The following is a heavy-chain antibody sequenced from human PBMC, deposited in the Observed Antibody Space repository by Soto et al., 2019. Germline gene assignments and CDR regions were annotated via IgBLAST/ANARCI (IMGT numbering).Heavy chain of an antibody. D-gene: IGHD6-13*01. CDR2: IKQDGSEK. CDR3: ARDIGSSSWSPFDY. V-gene: IGHV3-7*05. CDR1: GFTFSSYW. J-gene: IGHJ4*02. Sequence: EVQLVESGGGLVQPGGSLRLSCAASGFTFSSYWMSWVRQAPGKGLEWVANIKQDGSEKYYVDYVKGRFTISRDNAKNSLYLQMNSLRAEDTAVYYCARDIGSSSWSPFDYWGQGTLVTVSS.